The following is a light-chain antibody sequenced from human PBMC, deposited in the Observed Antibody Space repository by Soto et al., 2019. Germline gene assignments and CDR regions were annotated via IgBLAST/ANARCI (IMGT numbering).Light chain of an antibody. CDR2: WAS. CDR3: QKYYSPRLT. Sequence: DIVMTQSPDSLAVSLGERATINCKSSQSVLYSSNNKNYLAWYQQKPGQPPKLLIYWASTRESGVPDRFSGSGSGTDFTLTISSLQAEDVAVYYCQKYYSPRLTFGGGTKVEIK. J-gene: IGKJ4*01. V-gene: IGKV4-1*01. CDR1: QSVLYSSNNKNY.